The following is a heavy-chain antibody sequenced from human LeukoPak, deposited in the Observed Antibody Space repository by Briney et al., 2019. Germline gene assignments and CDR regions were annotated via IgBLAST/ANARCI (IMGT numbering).Heavy chain of an antibody. V-gene: IGHV3-11*04. CDR2: ISSSGSTI. D-gene: IGHD6-6*01. J-gene: IGHJ4*02. CDR1: GFTFSDYY. CDR3: ARYSSSPLFDY. Sequence: GGSLRLSCAASGFTFSDYYMSWIRQAPGKGLEWVSYISSSGSTIYYADSVKGRFTISRDNAKNLLYLQMNSLRAEDTAVYYCARYSSSPLFDYWGQGTLVTVSS.